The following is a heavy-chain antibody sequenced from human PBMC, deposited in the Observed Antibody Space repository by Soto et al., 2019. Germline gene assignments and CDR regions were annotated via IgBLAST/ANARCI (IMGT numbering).Heavy chain of an antibody. J-gene: IGHJ5*02. CDR2: IYYSGSA. V-gene: IGHV4-31*03. D-gene: IGHD2-15*01. Sequence: QVQLQESGPGLVKPSQTLSLTCTVSGGSITTGGYYWSWIRQHPGKGLEWIGYIYYSGSAYYNPSLKSRVTISVVTSKNQFSLKLSSVTAADTAVYYCARDVPLYCSGGSCYYSWFDPWGQGTLVTVSS. CDR1: GGSITTGGYY. CDR3: ARDVPLYCSGGSCYYSWFDP.